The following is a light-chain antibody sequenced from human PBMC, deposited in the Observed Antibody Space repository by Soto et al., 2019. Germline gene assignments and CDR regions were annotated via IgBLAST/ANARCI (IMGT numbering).Light chain of an antibody. J-gene: IGKJ3*01. Sequence: EIVLTQSPGTLSLSPGERATLSCRASQSVSSSYLAWYQQRPGQAPRLLIFGASYRATGIPDRFSGSGSGTDFTLTISRLEPEDFAVYYCQHSSSSPPEFTFGPGTKVDSK. CDR2: GAS. CDR1: QSVSSSY. V-gene: IGKV3-20*01. CDR3: QHSSSSPPEFT.